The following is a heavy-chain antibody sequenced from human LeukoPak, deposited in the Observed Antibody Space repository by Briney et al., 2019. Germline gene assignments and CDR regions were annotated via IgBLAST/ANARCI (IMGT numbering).Heavy chain of an antibody. CDR3: ARDRRYSSSWYGAFDY. D-gene: IGHD6-13*01. CDR2: ISYDGSNK. V-gene: IGHV3-30*03. Sequence: GRSLRLFCAASGFTFSSYGMHWVRQAPGKGLEWVAVISYDGSNKYYADSVKGRFTISRDNSRNTLYLQMNSLRAEDTAVYYCARDRRYSSSWYGAFDYWGQGTLVTVSS. J-gene: IGHJ4*02. CDR1: GFTFSSYG.